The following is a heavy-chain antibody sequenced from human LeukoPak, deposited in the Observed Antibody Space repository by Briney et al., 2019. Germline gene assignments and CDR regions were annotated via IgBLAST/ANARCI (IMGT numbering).Heavy chain of an antibody. J-gene: IGHJ6*02. CDR1: GFTFNHYY. CDR2: ISSIFSTK. CDR3: ARGGGFGYSYGSGDGMDV. D-gene: IGHD5-18*01. V-gene: IGHV3-11*01. Sequence: GGSLILSFASSGFTFNHYYMRWVRQAPGPGLEGGSYISSIFSTKYHADSVKGRSTTSRDNAKNSLYLQMNSLRAEDTAVYYCARGGGFGYSYGSGDGMDVWGQGTTVTVSS.